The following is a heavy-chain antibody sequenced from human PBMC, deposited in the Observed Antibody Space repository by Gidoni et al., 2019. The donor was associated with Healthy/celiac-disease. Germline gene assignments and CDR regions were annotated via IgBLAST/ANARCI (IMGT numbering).Heavy chain of an antibody. CDR2: ISGSGGST. J-gene: IGHJ4*02. V-gene: IGHV3-23*01. Sequence: EVQLLESGGGLVQPGGSLRLSCADSGFTFSRYAMGWVRQAPGQGLEWVSVISGSGGSTYYADSVKGRFTISRDNSKNTLYLQMNSLRAEDTAVYYCAKLLWFGIRTYYFDYWGQGTLVTVSS. D-gene: IGHD3-10*01. CDR1: GFTFSRYA. CDR3: AKLLWFGIRTYYFDY.